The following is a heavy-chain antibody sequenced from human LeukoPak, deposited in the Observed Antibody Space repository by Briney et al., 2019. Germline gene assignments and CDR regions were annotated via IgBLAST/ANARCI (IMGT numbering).Heavy chain of an antibody. CDR2: IYYSGST. Sequence: SETLSLTCTVSGGSISSYYWSWIRQPPGKGLEWIGCIYYSGSTNYNPSLKSRVTISVDTSKNQFSLKLSSVTAADTAVYYCARTRKQQLVLFDYWGQGTLVTVSS. D-gene: IGHD6-13*01. CDR3: ARTRKQQLVLFDY. CDR1: GGSISSYY. V-gene: IGHV4-59*01. J-gene: IGHJ4*02.